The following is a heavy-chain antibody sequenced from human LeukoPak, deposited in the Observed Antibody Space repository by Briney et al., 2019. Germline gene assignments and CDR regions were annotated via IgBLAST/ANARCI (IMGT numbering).Heavy chain of an antibody. V-gene: IGHV3-48*01. D-gene: IGHD5-12*01. CDR1: GFKFSDYS. CDR3: AREEVARGFDY. J-gene: IGHJ4*02. Sequence: GGSLRLSCAASGFKFSDYSMNWVRQAPGKGLEWVSYISSSSSTIYYADSVKGRFTISRDNAKNSLYLQMNSLRAEDTAVYYCAREEVARGFDYWGQGTLVTVSS. CDR2: ISSSSSTI.